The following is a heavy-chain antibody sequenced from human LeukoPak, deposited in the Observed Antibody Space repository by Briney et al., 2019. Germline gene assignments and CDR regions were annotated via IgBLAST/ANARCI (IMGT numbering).Heavy chain of an antibody. CDR2: IYYSGST. J-gene: IGHJ3*02. V-gene: IGHV4-59*08. Sequence: SETLSLTCTVSGGSISSYYWSWIRQPPGKGLEWIGYIYYSGSTNYNPSLKSRVTISVDTSKNQSSLKLSSVTAADTAVYYCARQSSDDAFDIWGQGTMVTVSS. CDR1: GGSISSYY. CDR3: ARQSSDDAFDI.